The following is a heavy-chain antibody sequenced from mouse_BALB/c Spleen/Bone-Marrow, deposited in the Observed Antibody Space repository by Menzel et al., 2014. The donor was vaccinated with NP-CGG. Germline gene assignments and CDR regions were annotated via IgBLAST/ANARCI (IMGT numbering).Heavy chain of an antibody. Sequence: VKLMESGPGLVAPSQSLSITCTVSGFSLTSYGVHWVRQPPGKGLEWLGVIWAGGSTNYNSALMSRLSISKDNSKSQVFLKMNRLQTDDTAMYYCARVIRYESYFDYWGQGTTLTVSS. CDR3: ARVIRYESYFDY. D-gene: IGHD2-14*01. CDR1: GFSLTSYG. J-gene: IGHJ2*01. V-gene: IGHV2-9*02. CDR2: IWAGGST.